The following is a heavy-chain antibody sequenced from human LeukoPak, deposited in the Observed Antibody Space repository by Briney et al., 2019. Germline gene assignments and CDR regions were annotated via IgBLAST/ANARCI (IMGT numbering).Heavy chain of an antibody. J-gene: IGHJ4*02. CDR1: GYTFTGYY. CDR2: INPNSGGT. D-gene: IGHD5-24*01. V-gene: IGHV1-2*02. CDR3: ARGGEMTTIWFPNSDFDY. Sequence: ASVKVSCKTSGYTFTGYYTHWVRQAPGQGLEWMGWINPNSGGTNYAQKFQGRVTMTRDTSISTAYLQWSSLKASDTAMYYCARGGEMTTIWFPNSDFDYWGQGTLVTVSS.